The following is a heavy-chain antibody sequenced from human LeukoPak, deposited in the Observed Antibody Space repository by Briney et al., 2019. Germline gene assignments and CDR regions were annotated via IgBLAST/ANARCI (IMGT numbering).Heavy chain of an antibody. J-gene: IGHJ4*02. CDR2: IIPILGIA. V-gene: IGHV1-69*04. CDR3: ARDGGEWLRFKSELDY. CDR1: GGTFSSYA. D-gene: IGHD5-12*01. Sequence: SVTVSCKASGGTFSSYAISWVRQAPGQGLEWMGRIIPILGIANYAQKFQGRVTMAADNSTSAAYMELSSLRSEDTAVYYCARDGGEWLRFKSELDYWGQGTLVTVSS.